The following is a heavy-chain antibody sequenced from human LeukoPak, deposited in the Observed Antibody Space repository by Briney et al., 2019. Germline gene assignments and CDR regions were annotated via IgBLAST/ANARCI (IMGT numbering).Heavy chain of an antibody. CDR1: GGTFSSYA. J-gene: IGHJ4*02. Sequence: GSSVKVSCKASGGTFSSYAISWVRQAPGQGLEWMGGIIPIFGTANYAQKFQGRVTITADKSTSTAYMELSSLRSDDTAVYYCARVRLWFGELFVSKGFDYWGQGTLVTVSS. CDR3: ARVRLWFGELFVSKGFDY. D-gene: IGHD3-10*01. V-gene: IGHV1-69*06. CDR2: IIPIFGTA.